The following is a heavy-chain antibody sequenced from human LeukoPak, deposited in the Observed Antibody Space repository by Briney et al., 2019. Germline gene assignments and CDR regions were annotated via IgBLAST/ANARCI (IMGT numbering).Heavy chain of an antibody. D-gene: IGHD1-7*01. CDR2: ISGSGTI. Sequence: GGSLRLSCAASGFTFSSYSMNWVRQTPGKGLEWVSYISGSGTIYYADSVKGRFTISRDNAKNSLYLQMNSLRAEDTAVYYCARMNYVSSGWGAPFDYWGQGTLVTVSS. CDR1: GFTFSSYS. J-gene: IGHJ4*02. V-gene: IGHV3-48*04. CDR3: ARMNYVSSGWGAPFDY.